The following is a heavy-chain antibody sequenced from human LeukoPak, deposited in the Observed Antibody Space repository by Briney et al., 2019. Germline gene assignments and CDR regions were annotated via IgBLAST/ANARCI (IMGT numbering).Heavy chain of an antibody. Sequence: SETLSLTCTVSGGSISSYYWSWIRQPPGKGLECIGYIYYSGSTNYNPSLKSRVTISVDTSKNQFSLKLSSVTAADTAVYYCARVGPYTAFDYWGQGTLVTVSS. V-gene: IGHV4-59*01. CDR2: IYYSGST. CDR3: ARVGPYTAFDY. CDR1: GGSISSYY. D-gene: IGHD3-16*01. J-gene: IGHJ4*02.